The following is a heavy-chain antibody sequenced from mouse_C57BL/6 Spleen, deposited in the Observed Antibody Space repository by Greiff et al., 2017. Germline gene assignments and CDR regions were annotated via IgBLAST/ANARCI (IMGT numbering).Heavy chain of an antibody. J-gene: IGHJ4*01. CDR1: GYTFTTYP. Sequence: VQGVESGAELVKPGASVKMSCKASGYTFTTYPIEWMKQNHGKSLEWIGNFHPYNDDTKYNEKFKGKATLTVEKSSSTVYLELSRLTSDDSAVYYCARRGYYGSSYSAMDYWGQGTSVTVSS. D-gene: IGHD1-1*01. CDR3: ARRGYYGSSYSAMDY. CDR2: FHPYNDDT. V-gene: IGHV1-47*01.